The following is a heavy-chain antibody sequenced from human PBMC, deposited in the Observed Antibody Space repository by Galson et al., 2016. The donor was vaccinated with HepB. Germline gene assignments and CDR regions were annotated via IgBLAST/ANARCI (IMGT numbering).Heavy chain of an antibody. Sequence: ETLSLTCTVFSGSVSTSTHHWGWIRQPPGKGLEWIGTIYISGMTYYNPSLESRVTISVDMSQHQFSLQLRSVTDADTAVYYCARGSGYYYYYGLDVWGQGTTVTVSS. CDR1: SGSVSTSTHH. CDR2: IYISGMT. D-gene: IGHD2-15*01. V-gene: IGHV4-39*02. CDR3: ARGSGYYYYYGLDV. J-gene: IGHJ6*02.